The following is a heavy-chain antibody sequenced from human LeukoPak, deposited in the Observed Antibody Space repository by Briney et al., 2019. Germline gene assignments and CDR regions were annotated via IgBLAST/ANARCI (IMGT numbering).Heavy chain of an antibody. CDR1: GFTFSDYY. CDR2: ISGSGGST. D-gene: IGHD3-22*01. Sequence: GGSLRLSCAASGFTFSDYYMSWIRQAPGKGLEWVSSISGSGGSTHYADSVKGRFTISRDKTKNTLYMQMNSLRAEDTAVYYCAKSAYYDASGYYREYYFDYWGQGTLVTVSS. V-gene: IGHV3-23*01. CDR3: AKSAYYDASGYYREYYFDY. J-gene: IGHJ4*02.